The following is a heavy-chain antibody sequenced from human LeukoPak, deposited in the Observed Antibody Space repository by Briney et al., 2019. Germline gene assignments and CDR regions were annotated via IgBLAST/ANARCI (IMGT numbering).Heavy chain of an antibody. Sequence: PGGSLRLSCAASGFTFSSYGMSWVRQAPGKGLEWVSAISGSGGSTYYADSVKGRFTISRDNAKNSLYLQMNSLRAEDTAVYYCARRRDYFDYWGQGTLVTVSS. V-gene: IGHV3-23*01. CDR3: ARRRDYFDY. J-gene: IGHJ4*02. CDR1: GFTFSSYG. CDR2: ISGSGGST.